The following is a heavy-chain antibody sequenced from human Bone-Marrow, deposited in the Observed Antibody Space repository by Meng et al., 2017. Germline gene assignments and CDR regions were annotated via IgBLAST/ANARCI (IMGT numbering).Heavy chain of an antibody. D-gene: IGHD3-3*01. Sequence: GSLRLSCAVYGGSFSGYYWSWIRQPPGKGLEWIGEINHSGSTNYNPSLKSRVTISVDTSKNQFSLKLSSVTAADTAVYYCARHRTIFGVIISSRGWFDPWGQGTLVTVSS. CDR3: ARHRTIFGVIISSRGWFDP. J-gene: IGHJ5*02. CDR2: INHSGST. CDR1: GGSFSGYY. V-gene: IGHV4-34*01.